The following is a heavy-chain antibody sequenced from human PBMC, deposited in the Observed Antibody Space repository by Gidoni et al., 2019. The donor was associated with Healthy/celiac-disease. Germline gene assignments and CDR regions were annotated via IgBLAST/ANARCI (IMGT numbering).Heavy chain of an antibody. CDR1: GFTFSSYA. CDR2: ISGSGGST. D-gene: IGHD7-27*01. CDR3: AKDSHQSWLTGAYFDL. J-gene: IGHJ2*01. Sequence: EVQLLESGGGLVQPGGSLRLSCAASGFTFSSYAMSWVRQAPGKGLEWLSAISGSGGSTYYADSVKGRFTISRDNSKNTLYLQMNSLRAEDTAVYYCAKDSHQSWLTGAYFDLWGRGTLVTVSS. V-gene: IGHV3-23*01.